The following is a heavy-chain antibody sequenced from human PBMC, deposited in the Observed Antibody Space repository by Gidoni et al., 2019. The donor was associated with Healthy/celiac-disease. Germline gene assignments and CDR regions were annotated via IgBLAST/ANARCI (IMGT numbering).Heavy chain of an antibody. D-gene: IGHD3-3*01. Sequence: QLQLQESGPGLVKPSATLSLTCTVSGGSISSSIYYWGWIRQPPGKGLEWIGSIYYSGSTYYNPSLKSRVTISVDTSKNQFSLKLSAVTAADTAVYYCARRSSFTFGVGDWFDPWGQGTLVTVSS. CDR3: ARRSSFTFGVGDWFDP. V-gene: IGHV4-39*01. J-gene: IGHJ5*02. CDR1: GGSISSSIYY. CDR2: IYYSGST.